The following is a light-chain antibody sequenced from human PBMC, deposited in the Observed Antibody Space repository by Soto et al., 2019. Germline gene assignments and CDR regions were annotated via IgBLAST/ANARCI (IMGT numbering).Light chain of an antibody. CDR1: QDIFNY. CDR3: QHYNSYSEA. J-gene: IGKJ1*01. CDR2: KAS. V-gene: IGKV1-5*03. Sequence: DIQMTQSPSSVSASVGDRVTITCRASQDIFNYLAWYQQKPGKAPKLLIYKASSLESGVPSRFSGSGSGTEFTLTISSLQPDDFATYYCQHYNSYSEAFGQGTKVDIK.